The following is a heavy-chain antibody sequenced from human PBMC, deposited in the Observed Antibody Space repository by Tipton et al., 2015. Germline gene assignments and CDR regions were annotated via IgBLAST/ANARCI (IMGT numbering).Heavy chain of an antibody. Sequence: TLSLTCTVSGDSISSYYWSWIRQPPGKGLEWIGHIYDSGSTNYNPSLKSRVTISVDTSKNLFSLKLGSVTAADTAVYYCARDIGGSAVAATLYDYYYGMDVWGQGTTVTVSS. J-gene: IGHJ6*02. CDR2: IYDSGST. CDR1: GDSISSYY. D-gene: IGHD2-15*01. V-gene: IGHV4-59*01. CDR3: ARDIGGSAVAATLYDYYYGMDV.